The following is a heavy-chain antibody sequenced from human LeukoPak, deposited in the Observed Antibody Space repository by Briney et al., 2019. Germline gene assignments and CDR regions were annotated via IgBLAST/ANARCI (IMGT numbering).Heavy chain of an antibody. D-gene: IGHD6-19*01. CDR3: ARDPSSGWYLKGWFDP. Sequence: GGSLRLSCAAPGFTFSSYSMNWVRQAPGKGLEWVSSISSSSNYIYYADSVKGRFTISRDNAKNSLYLQMNSLRAEDTAVYYCARDPSSGWYLKGWFDPWGQGTLVTVSS. J-gene: IGHJ5*02. V-gene: IGHV3-21*01. CDR1: GFTFSSYS. CDR2: ISSSSNYI.